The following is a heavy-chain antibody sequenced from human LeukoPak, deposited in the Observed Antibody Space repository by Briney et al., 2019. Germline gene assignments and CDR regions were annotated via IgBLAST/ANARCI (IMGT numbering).Heavy chain of an antibody. D-gene: IGHD2-15*01. CDR2: ISYDGSNK. V-gene: IGHV3-30*04. J-gene: IGHJ4*02. Sequence: GGSLRLSCAASGFTSSSYAMHSVRPAPGKGLEWVAVISYDGSNKYYADSVKGRFTISRDNPKKTLYLQMNSLRAEDTAVYYCARDWADIVVVVAATGGFDYWGQGTLVTVSS. CDR1: GFTSSSYA. CDR3: ARDWADIVVVVAATGGFDY.